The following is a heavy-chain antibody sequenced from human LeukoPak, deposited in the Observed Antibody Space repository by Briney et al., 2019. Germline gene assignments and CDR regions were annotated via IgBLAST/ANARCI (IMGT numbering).Heavy chain of an antibody. D-gene: IGHD6-13*01. CDR2: IIPIFGTA. CDR1: GGTFSSYA. CDR3: ARDRGYSSSWYETNFDY. V-gene: IGHV1-69*13. J-gene: IGHJ4*02. Sequence: SVKVSFKASGGTFSSYAISWVRQAPGQGLEWMGGIIPIFGTASYAQKFQGRVTITADESTSTAYVELSSLRSEDTAVYYCARDRGYSSSWYETNFDYWGQGTLVTVSS.